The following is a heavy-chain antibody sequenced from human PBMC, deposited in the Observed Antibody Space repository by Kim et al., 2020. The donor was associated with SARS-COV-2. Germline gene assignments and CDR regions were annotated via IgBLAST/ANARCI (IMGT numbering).Heavy chain of an antibody. CDR3: ARFLVATTSPYYYGMDV. D-gene: IGHD5-12*01. Sequence: ASVKVSCKASGYTFTSYAMHWVRQAPGQRLEWMGWINAGNGNTKYSQKFQGRDTITRDTSASTAYMELSSLRSEDTAVYYCARFLVATTSPYYYGMDVWGQGTTVTVSS. V-gene: IGHV1-3*01. CDR1: GYTFTSYA. CDR2: INAGNGNT. J-gene: IGHJ6*02.